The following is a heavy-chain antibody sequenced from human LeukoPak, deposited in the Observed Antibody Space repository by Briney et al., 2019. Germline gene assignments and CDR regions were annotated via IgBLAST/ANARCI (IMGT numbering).Heavy chain of an antibody. CDR3: AKDGGYCSSTSCYYYYYYGMDV. D-gene: IGHD2-2*01. CDR1: GFTFSSYA. V-gene: IGHV3-23*01. CDR2: ISGSGGST. Sequence: GGSLRLSCAASGFTFSSYAMSWVRQAPGKGLEWVSAISGSGGSTYYADSVKGRFTISGDNSKNTLYLQMNSLRAEDTAVYYCAKDGGYCSSTSCYYYYYYGMDVWGQGTTVTVSS. J-gene: IGHJ6*02.